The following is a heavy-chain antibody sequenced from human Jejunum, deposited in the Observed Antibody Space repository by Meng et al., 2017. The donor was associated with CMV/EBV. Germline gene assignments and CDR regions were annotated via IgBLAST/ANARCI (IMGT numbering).Heavy chain of an antibody. CDR1: GFTFSRYA. D-gene: IGHD4-11*01. CDR3: AKQGYSNDLDY. Sequence: AASGFTFSRYALTWVRQAPGKGLEWVSTVSGSGHTTYYADSVKGRFTISRDNSKNTLFLQLNSLRAEDTAVYYCAKQGYSNDLDYWGQGTPVTVSS. CDR2: VSGSGHTT. V-gene: IGHV3-23*01. J-gene: IGHJ4*02.